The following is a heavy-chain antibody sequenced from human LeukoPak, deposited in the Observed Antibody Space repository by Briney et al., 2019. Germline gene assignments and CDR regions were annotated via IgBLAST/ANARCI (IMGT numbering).Heavy chain of an antibody. V-gene: IGHV3-23*01. J-gene: IGHJ4*02. Sequence: GGSLRLSCAASGFTFSSYAMSWVRQAPGKGLEWVSAISGSGSSTYYAGSVKGRFTISRDNSKNTLYLQMNSLRAEDTAVYYCAKDRDIVLVPAAIHGFDYWGQGTLVTVSS. D-gene: IGHD2-2*02. CDR1: GFTFSSYA. CDR2: ISGSGSST. CDR3: AKDRDIVLVPAAIHGFDY.